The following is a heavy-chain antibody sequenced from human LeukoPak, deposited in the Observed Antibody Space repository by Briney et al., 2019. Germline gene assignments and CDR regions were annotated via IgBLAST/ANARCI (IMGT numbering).Heavy chain of an antibody. CDR2: IRYDGSNK. CDR3: AKDFIAVAGTIRHFDY. J-gene: IGHJ4*02. CDR1: GFTFSSYE. Sequence: GGSLRLSCAASGFTFSSYEMNWVRQAPGKGLEWVAFIRYDGSNKYYADSVKGRFTISRDNSKNTLYLQMNSLRAEDTAVYYCAKDFIAVAGTIRHFDYWGQGTLVTVSS. V-gene: IGHV3-30*02. D-gene: IGHD6-19*01.